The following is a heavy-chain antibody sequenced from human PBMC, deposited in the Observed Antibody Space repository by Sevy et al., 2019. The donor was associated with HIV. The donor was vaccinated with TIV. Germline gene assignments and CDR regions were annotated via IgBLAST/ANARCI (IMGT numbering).Heavy chain of an antibody. Sequence: GGSLSLSCAASGFTFSSYWMSWVRPAPGKGLERLATINLDGSETFYVDSVKGRFTISRHNPRKSVYLQMTSLSAEDTAVYYCARLFYGSADYWGQGTVVTVSS. D-gene: IGHD3-10*01. V-gene: IGHV3-7*01. CDR3: ARLFYGSADY. CDR2: INLDGSET. CDR1: GFTFSSYW. J-gene: IGHJ4*02.